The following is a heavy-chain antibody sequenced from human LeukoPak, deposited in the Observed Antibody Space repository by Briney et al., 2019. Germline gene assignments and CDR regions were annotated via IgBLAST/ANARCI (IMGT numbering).Heavy chain of an antibody. CDR1: GYTFTSYG. V-gene: IGHV1-18*01. D-gene: IGHD6-19*01. J-gene: IGHJ6*03. CDR2: ISAYNGNT. Sequence: ASAKVSCKASGYTFTSYGISWVRQAPGQGLEWMGWISAYNGNTNYAQKLQGRVTMTTDTSTSTAYMELRSLRSDDTAVYYCAREGFIAVAGMTAQGYYYYMDVWGKGTTVTVSS. CDR3: AREGFIAVAGMTAQGYYYYMDV.